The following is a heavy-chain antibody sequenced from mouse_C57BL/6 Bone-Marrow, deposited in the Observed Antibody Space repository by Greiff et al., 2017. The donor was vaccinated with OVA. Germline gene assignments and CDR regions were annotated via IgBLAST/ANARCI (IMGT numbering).Heavy chain of an antibody. D-gene: IGHD2-2*01. CDR3: ARDYGYYFDY. CDR1: GFTFSDYG. J-gene: IGHJ2*01. CDR2: ISSGSSTI. V-gene: IGHV5-17*01. Sequence: DVMLVESGGGLVKPGGSLKLSCAASGFTFSDYGKHWVRQAPEKGLEWVAYISSGSSTIYYADTVKGRFTISRDNAKNTLFLQMTSLRSEDTAMYYCARDYGYYFDYWGQGTTLTVSS.